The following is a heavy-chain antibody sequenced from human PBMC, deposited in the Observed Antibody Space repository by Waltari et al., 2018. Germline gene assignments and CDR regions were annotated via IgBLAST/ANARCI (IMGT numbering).Heavy chain of an antibody. Sequence: QVQLVQSGAEVKKPGASVKGSCKASGYTFTGYYMHWGRQAPGQGLEWMGWIRPHNGNTKYLQKFQGRVTMTTDTSTRTAYMELRSLRSDDTAVYYCGRDRGVDTVWFWGQGTLVTVSS. J-gene: IGHJ4*02. V-gene: IGHV1-18*04. D-gene: IGHD5-18*01. CDR1: GYTFTGYY. CDR3: GRDRGVDTVWF. CDR2: IRPHNGNT.